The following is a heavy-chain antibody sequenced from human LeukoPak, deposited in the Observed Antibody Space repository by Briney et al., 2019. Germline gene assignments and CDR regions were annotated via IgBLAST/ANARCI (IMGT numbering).Heavy chain of an antibody. D-gene: IGHD3-3*01. CDR2: IYYSGST. V-gene: IGHV4-59*01. J-gene: IGHJ6*03. Sequence: SETLSLTCTVSGGSISSYYWSWIRQPPGKGLEWIGYIYYSGSTNYNPSLKSRVTISVDTSKNQFSLKLSSVTAADTAVYYCARVVVFGVVSSDYYYYYMDVWGKGTRSPSP. CDR3: ARVVVFGVVSSDYYYYYMDV. CDR1: GGSISSYY.